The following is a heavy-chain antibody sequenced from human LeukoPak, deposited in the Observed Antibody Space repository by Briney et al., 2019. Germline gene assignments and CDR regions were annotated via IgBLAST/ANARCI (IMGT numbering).Heavy chain of an antibody. V-gene: IGHV3-23*01. CDR3: AKALGYCSSTSCHAFDY. D-gene: IGHD2-2*01. CDR1: GFTFSSYA. J-gene: IGHJ4*02. Sequence: GRSLRLSCAASGFTFSSYAMSWVRQAPGKGLEWVSAISGSGGSTYYADSVKGRFTISRDNSKNTLYLQMNSLRAEDTAVYYCAKALGYCSSTSCHAFDYWGQGTLVTVSS. CDR2: ISGSGGST.